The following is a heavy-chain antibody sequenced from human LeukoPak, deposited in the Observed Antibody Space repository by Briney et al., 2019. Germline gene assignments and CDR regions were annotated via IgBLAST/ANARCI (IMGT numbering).Heavy chain of an antibody. D-gene: IGHD5-18*01. CDR1: GFTFGDYY. Sequence: GGSLRLSCAASGFTFGDYYMTWIRQAPGKGLEWVSYITRSSSYTKYADSVKGRFTISRDNAKNSLSLQMNSLRAEDTAVYYCARVEYNYGPNFDYWGQGTQVTVSS. CDR2: ITRSSSYT. V-gene: IGHV3-11*06. J-gene: IGHJ4*02. CDR3: ARVEYNYGPNFDY.